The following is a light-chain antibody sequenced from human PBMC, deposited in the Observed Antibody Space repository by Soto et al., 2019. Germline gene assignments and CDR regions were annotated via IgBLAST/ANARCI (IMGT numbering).Light chain of an antibody. V-gene: IGLV2-14*01. CDR2: DVS. Sequence: QSVLTQPASVSGSPGQSITISCTGTSSDVGGYNYVSWYQQHPGKAPKLMIYDVSNRPSGVSNRFSGSKSGNTASLTISGLQAEDEADYYCASYTTTFSYVFGSGNKVTVL. CDR1: SSDVGGYNY. CDR3: ASYTTTFSYV. J-gene: IGLJ1*01.